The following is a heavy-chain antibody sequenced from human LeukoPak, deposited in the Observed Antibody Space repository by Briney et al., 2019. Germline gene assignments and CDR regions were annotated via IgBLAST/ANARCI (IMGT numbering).Heavy chain of an antibody. Sequence: PGGSLRLSCAASGFTFSSYSMNWVRQAPGKGLEWVSSISSSSYIYYADSVKGRFTISRDNAKNSLYLQMNSLRAEDTAVYYCARGVDTFTPGYWGQGTLVTVSS. V-gene: IGHV3-21*01. J-gene: IGHJ4*02. CDR3: ARGVDTFTPGY. D-gene: IGHD5-18*01. CDR1: GFTFSSYS. CDR2: ISSSSYI.